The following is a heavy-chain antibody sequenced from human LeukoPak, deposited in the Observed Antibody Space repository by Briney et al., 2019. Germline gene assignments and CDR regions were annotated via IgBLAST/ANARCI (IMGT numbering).Heavy chain of an antibody. V-gene: IGHV3-11*01. CDR2: ISSTGNSI. D-gene: IGHD3-10*01. CDR3: AKGGIRYGYWFDH. Sequence: GGSLILSCAATGFRFSDYYMSWIRQAPGKGLEWVAYISSTGNSIFYADSVKGRFTISRDHAKNSLSLQLNSLRAEDTAVYYCAKGGIRYGYWFDHWGQGTLVTVSS. CDR1: GFRFSDYY. J-gene: IGHJ5*02.